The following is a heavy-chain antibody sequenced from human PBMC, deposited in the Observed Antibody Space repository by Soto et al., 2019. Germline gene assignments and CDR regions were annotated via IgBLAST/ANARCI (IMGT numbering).Heavy chain of an antibody. CDR2: ISAYNGNT. D-gene: IGHD1-26*01. Sequence: QVQLVQSGAEVKKPGASVKVSCKASGYTFTSYGISWVRQAPGQGLEWMGWISAYNGNTNYAQKLQGRVTMTTDTSTSVAYMVLRSLRSDDTAVYYCASNVGATAYNWFDPWGQGTLVTVSS. J-gene: IGHJ5*02. CDR3: ASNVGATAYNWFDP. V-gene: IGHV1-18*01. CDR1: GYTFTSYG.